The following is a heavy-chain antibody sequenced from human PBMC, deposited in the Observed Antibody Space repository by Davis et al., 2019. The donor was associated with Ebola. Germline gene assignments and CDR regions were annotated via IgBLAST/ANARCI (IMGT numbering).Heavy chain of an antibody. Sequence: SLKISCAASGFTFDDYAMHWVRQAPGKGLEWVSGISWNSGSIGYADSVKGRFTISRDNAKNSLYLQMNSLRAEDTALYYCAKGGIVVVPAAILEYYFDYWGQGTLVTVSS. J-gene: IGHJ4*02. V-gene: IGHV3-9*01. CDR1: GFTFDDYA. CDR2: ISWNSGSI. CDR3: AKGGIVVVPAAILEYYFDY. D-gene: IGHD2-2*01.